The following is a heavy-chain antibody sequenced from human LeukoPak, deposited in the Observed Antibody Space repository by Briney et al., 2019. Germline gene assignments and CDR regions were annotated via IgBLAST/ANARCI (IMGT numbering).Heavy chain of an antibody. CDR2: INPNSGGT. CDR1: GYTFTGYY. J-gene: IGHJ6*03. D-gene: IGHD6-6*01. V-gene: IGHV1-2*02. CDR3: AAGSSSSRGLYYYYMDV. Sequence: ASVKVSCKASGYTFTGYYTHWVRQAPGQGLEWMGWINPNSGGTNYAQKFQGRVTMTRDTSISTAYMELSRLRSDDTAVYYCAAGSSSSRGLYYYYMDVWGKGTTVTVSS.